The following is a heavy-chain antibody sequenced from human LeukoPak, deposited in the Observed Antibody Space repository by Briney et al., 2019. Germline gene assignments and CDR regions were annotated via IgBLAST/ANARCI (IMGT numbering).Heavy chain of an antibody. V-gene: IGHV4-59*01. CDR3: ARDVEMSTVGSYFYAMDV. D-gene: IGHD5-24*01. Sequence: PSETLSLTCTVSGGSISSYYWSWIRQFPGKGLEWMGYIYDSGSTDYNPSLKSRATISFYTSKNQFSLRLSSVTAADTAVYFCARDVEMSTVGSYFYAMDVWGQGTTVTVSS. CDR2: IYDSGST. CDR1: GGSISSYY. J-gene: IGHJ6*02.